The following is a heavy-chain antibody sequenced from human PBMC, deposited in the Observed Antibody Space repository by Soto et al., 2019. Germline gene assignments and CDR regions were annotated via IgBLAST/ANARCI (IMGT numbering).Heavy chain of an antibody. J-gene: IGHJ6*02. CDR1: GYTFTGYY. D-gene: IGHD6-13*01. CDR2: INPNSGGT. CDR3: ARVSRVAAAGTGYYYYGIDV. Sequence: QVQLVQSGAEVKKPGASVKVSCKASGYTFTGYYMHWVRQAPGQGLEWMGWINPNSGGTNYAQKFQGWVTMTRDTSISTAYMELSRLRSDDTAVYYCARVSRVAAAGTGYYYYGIDVLGQGTTVTVSS. V-gene: IGHV1-2*04.